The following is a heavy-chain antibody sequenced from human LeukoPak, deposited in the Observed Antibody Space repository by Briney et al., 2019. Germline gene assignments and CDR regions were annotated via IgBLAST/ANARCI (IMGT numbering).Heavy chain of an antibody. D-gene: IGHD3-22*01. J-gene: IGHJ4*02. CDR2: IRYDGSNE. V-gene: IGHV3-30*02. CDR1: GFTFSSYG. Sequence: GGSLRLSCAASGFTFSSYGMHRVRQAPGKGLEWVAFIRYDGSNEYYADSVKGRFTISRDNSKNTLYLQMNSLRAEDTAVYYCAKEEDYYDSSGPPPRVDFDYWGQGTLVTVSS. CDR3: AKEEDYYDSSGPPPRVDFDY.